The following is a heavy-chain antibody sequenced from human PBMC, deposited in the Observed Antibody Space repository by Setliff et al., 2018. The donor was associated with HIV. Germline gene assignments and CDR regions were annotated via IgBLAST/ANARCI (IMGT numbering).Heavy chain of an antibody. Sequence: GESLKISCKASGYSFSDYWIGWVRQMPGKGLEWMGIIYPDDSDTRYSPSFQGQVTISADKSISTAHLQWSSLKASDTAMYYCASGRKKNYDLFSGYYRILGVDFDYWGQGTLVTVSS. CDR1: GYSFSDYW. V-gene: IGHV5-51*01. D-gene: IGHD3-3*01. CDR2: IYPDDSDT. CDR3: ASGRKKNYDLFSGYYRILGVDFDY. J-gene: IGHJ4*02.